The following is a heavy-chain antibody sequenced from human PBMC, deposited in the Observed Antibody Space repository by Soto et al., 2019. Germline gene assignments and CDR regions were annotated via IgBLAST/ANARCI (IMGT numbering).Heavy chain of an antibody. CDR1: GFTFSSYW. CDR3: GRGGGYGDYVYYYYYYYMDV. D-gene: IGHD4-17*01. CDR2: IKQDGSEK. V-gene: IGHV3-7*04. Sequence: EVQLVESGGGLVQPGGSLRLSCAASGFTFSSYWMSWVRQAPGKGLEWVANIKQDGSEKYYVDSVKGRFTISRDNAKNSLYTQMNSLRAEDTAVYYCGRGGGYGDYVYYYYYYYMDVWGKGTTVTVSS. J-gene: IGHJ6*03.